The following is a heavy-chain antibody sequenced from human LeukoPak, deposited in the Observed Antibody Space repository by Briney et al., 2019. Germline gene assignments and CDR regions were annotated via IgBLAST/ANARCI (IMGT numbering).Heavy chain of an antibody. V-gene: IGHV1-69*05. CDR1: GGTFSSSA. Sequence: SVKVSCKASGGTFSSSAISWVRQAPGQGLEWMGGIIPIFGTANYAQKFQGRVTITTDESTSTAYMELSSLRSEDTAVYYCARVYCSSTSCYTVPHFDYWGQGTLVTVSS. D-gene: IGHD2-2*02. CDR2: IIPIFGTA. CDR3: ARVYCSSTSCYTVPHFDY. J-gene: IGHJ4*02.